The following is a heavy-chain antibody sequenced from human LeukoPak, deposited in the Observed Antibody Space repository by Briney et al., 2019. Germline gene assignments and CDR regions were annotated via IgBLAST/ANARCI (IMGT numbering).Heavy chain of an antibody. V-gene: IGHV4-30-4*08. CDR1: GGSISSGDYY. CDR3: ARVVPAASIYYYYYYMDV. CDR2: IYYSGST. D-gene: IGHD2-2*01. J-gene: IGHJ6*03. Sequence: SETLSLTCTVSGGSISSGDYYWSWIRQPPGKGLEWIGYIYYSGSTYYNPSLKSRVTISVDTSKNQFSLKLSSVTAADTAVYYCARVVPAASIYYYYYYMDVWGRGTTVTVSS.